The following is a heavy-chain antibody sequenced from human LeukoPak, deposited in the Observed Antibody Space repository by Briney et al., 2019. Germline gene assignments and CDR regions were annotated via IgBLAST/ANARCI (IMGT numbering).Heavy chain of an antibody. Sequence: PGGSLRLSCAASGFTFDDYGMSWVRQAPGKGLEWVSGIGRSGGSTYYADSVKGRFTISRDNSKNTLYLQMNSLRAEDTAVYYCAKGAGEGIEALSGGYYYYYMDVWGKGTTVTVSS. CDR1: GFTFDDYG. CDR2: IGRSGGST. CDR3: AKGAGEGIEALSGGYYYYYMDV. D-gene: IGHD6-6*01. V-gene: IGHV3-23*01. J-gene: IGHJ6*03.